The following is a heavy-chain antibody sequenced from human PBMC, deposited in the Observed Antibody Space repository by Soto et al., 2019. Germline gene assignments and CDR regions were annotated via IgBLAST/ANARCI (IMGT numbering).Heavy chain of an antibody. CDR3: VARGSYFGS. Sequence: SETLSLTSAVAGGSISSGGYSWSWIRQPPGKGLEWIGYIYHSGSTYYNPSLKSRVTISGDTSKNQFSLKRSSVTAADAAVYDCVARGSYFGSWGQGTLVTVSS. CDR1: GGSISSGGYS. D-gene: IGHD1-26*01. V-gene: IGHV4-30-2*01. CDR2: IYHSGST. J-gene: IGHJ4*02.